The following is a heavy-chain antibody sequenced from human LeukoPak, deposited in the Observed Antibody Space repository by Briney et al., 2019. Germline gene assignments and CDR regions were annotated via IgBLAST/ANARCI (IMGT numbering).Heavy chain of an antibody. CDR3: ARVDGGDAFDI. V-gene: IGHV3-21*01. Sequence: PGGSLRLSCAASGFTFSNAWMNWVRQAPGKGLEWVSSISSSSSYIYYADSVKGRFTISRDNAKNSLYLQMNSLRAEDTAVYYRARVDGGDAFDIWGQGTMVTVSS. D-gene: IGHD2-15*01. CDR1: GFTFSNAW. CDR2: ISSSSSYI. J-gene: IGHJ3*02.